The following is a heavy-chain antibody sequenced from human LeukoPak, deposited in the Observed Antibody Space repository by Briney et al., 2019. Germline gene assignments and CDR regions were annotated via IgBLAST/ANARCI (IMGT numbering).Heavy chain of an antibody. V-gene: IGHV1-8*02. Sequence: ASVKVSCKASGYTFTSYDINWVRQATGQGLEWMGWMNPNSGNTGYAQKFQGRVFMTTDTSTSTVYMELRSLKSDDTAVYYCARDYYDILTGYYNFDYWGQGTLVTVSS. CDR2: MNPNSGNT. D-gene: IGHD3-9*01. CDR3: ARDYYDILTGYYNFDY. J-gene: IGHJ4*02. CDR1: GYTFTSYD.